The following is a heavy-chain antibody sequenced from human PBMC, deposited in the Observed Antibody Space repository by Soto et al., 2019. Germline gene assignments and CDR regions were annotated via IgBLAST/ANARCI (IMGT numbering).Heavy chain of an antibody. CDR1: GGTFSSYA. CDR2: IIPIFGTA. CDR3: ARELYCSSTSCYNWFAP. J-gene: IGHJ5*02. V-gene: IGHV1-69*13. Sequence: PVKVSCKASGGTFSSYAISWVRQAPGQGLEWMGGIIPIFGTANYAQKFQGRVTITADESTSTAYMELSSLRSEDTAVYYCARELYCSSTSCYNWFAPWGQGTLVTVSS. D-gene: IGHD2-2*01.